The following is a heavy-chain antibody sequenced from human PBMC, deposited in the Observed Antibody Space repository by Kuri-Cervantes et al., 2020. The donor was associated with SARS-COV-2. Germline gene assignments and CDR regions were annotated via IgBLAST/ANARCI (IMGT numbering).Heavy chain of an antibody. CDR2: IYTSGST. J-gene: IGHJ4*02. D-gene: IGHD6-13*01. CDR3: ARFSWYGITNGFDY. CDR1: GGSISSYY. V-gene: IGHV4-4*07. Sequence: SETLSLTCTVSGGSISSYYWSWIRQPAGKGLEWIGRIYTSGSTNYNPSLKSRVTMSVDTSKNQFSLKLSSVTAADTVVYYCARFSWYGITNGFDYWGQGTLVTVSS.